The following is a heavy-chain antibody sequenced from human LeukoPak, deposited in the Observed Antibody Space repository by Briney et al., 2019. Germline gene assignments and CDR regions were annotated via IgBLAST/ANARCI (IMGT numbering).Heavy chain of an antibody. Sequence: GGSLRLSCAASGFTFSSYGMHWVRQAPGKGLEWVAFIRYDGSNKYYADSVKGRFTISRDNSKNTLYLQMNSLRAEDTAVYYCAKSGCSSTSCYRTYYYYYYYMDVWGKGTTVTVSS. CDR1: GFTFSSYG. CDR2: IRYDGSNK. J-gene: IGHJ6*03. V-gene: IGHV3-30*02. D-gene: IGHD2-2*02. CDR3: AKSGCSSTSCYRTYYYYYYYMDV.